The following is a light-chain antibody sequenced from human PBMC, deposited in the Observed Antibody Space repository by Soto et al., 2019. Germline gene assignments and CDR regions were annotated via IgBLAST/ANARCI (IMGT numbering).Light chain of an antibody. J-gene: IGLJ1*01. V-gene: IGLV2-14*03. CDR3: QSYDSSLDNHV. Sequence: QSVLTQPASVSGSPGQSVTISCTGSSSDIGGYKDVYWYQQHPGKAPKVMIYDVSNRPSGVPDRFSGSKSGTSASLAITRLQAEDEADYYCQSYDSSLDNHVFGTGTKLTVL. CDR1: SSDIGGYKD. CDR2: DVS.